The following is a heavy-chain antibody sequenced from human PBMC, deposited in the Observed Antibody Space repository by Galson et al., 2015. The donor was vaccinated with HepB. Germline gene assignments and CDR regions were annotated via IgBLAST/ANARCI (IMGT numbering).Heavy chain of an antibody. D-gene: IGHD3-10*01. CDR3: TRARTARGPYGSGGGYYYGMDV. V-gene: IGHV3-30*04. Sequence: SLRLSCAASGFTFSSYAMHWVRQAPGKGLEWVAVISYDGSNKYYADSVKGRFTISRDDSKSIAYLQMNSLKTEDTAVYYCTRARTARGPYGSGGGYYYGMDVWGQGTTVTVSS. J-gene: IGHJ6*02. CDR1: GFTFSSYA. CDR2: ISYDGSNK.